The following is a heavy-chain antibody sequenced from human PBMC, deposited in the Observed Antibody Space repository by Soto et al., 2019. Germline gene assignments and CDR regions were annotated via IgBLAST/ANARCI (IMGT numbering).Heavy chain of an antibody. CDR3: ARAGHSGSSEGANWFDP. Sequence: PSETLSLTCTVSGGSISSGGYYWSWIRQHPGKGLEWIGYIYYSGSTYFNPSFKSRLTISVDTSKNQFSLQLSSVTAADTVVYYCARAGHSGSSEGANWFDPWGQGTLVTVSS. V-gene: IGHV4-31*03. J-gene: IGHJ5*02. CDR2: IYYSGST. D-gene: IGHD6-6*01. CDR1: GGSISSGGYY.